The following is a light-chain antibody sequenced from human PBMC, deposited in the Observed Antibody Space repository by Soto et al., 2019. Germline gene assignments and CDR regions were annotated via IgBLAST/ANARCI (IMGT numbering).Light chain of an antibody. V-gene: IGKV3-15*01. CDR3: QQYKYWPLT. J-gene: IGKJ4*01. CDR2: GAS. CDR1: QSVSSI. Sequence: EIVMTQSPATLSVSSGERATLSCRASQSVSSILAWYQQKPGQAPRLLVYGASTRATGIPARFSGSGSGTEFTLTISSLQSEDFAVYYCQQYKYWPLTFGGGTKVDIK.